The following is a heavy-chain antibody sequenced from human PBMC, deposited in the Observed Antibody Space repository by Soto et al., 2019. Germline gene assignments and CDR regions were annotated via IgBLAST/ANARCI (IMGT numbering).Heavy chain of an antibody. V-gene: IGHV3-9*01. J-gene: IGHJ6*02. Sequence: EVQLVESGGGLVQPGRSLRLYCAASGFTFADYAMHWVRQAPGKGLEWVSGISWNSGNIDYADSVKGRFTISRDNAKNSLYLQMNSLRPEDTALYYCAKDVVWSGYSYYYGMDVWGPGTTVTVSS. CDR1: GFTFADYA. D-gene: IGHD3-3*01. CDR3: AKDVVWSGYSYYYGMDV. CDR2: ISWNSGNI.